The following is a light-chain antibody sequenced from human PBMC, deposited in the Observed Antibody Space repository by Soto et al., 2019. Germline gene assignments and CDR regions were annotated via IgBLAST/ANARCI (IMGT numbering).Light chain of an antibody. CDR3: SSYTSSSTNVV. CDR2: EVS. J-gene: IGLJ2*01. CDR1: SSDVGGYNY. V-gene: IGLV2-14*01. Sequence: QSVLTQPASGSGSPGQSITISCTGTSSDVGGYNYVSWYQQHPGKAPKLMIYEVSNRPSGVSNRFSGSKSGNTASLTISGLQAEDEADYYCSSYTSSSTNVVFGGGTKLTVL.